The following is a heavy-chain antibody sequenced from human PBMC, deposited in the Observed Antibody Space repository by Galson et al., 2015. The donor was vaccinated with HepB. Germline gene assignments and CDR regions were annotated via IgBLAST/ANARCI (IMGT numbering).Heavy chain of an antibody. CDR2: ISAYNGNT. D-gene: IGHD6-6*01. Sequence: SVKVSCKASGYTFTNFGISWVRQAPGQGLEWMGWISAYNGNTNYAQNLQGRVTMTTDTSTSTAYMELRILRSDDTALYYCARDTYSSSSYWFHPWGQGTLVTVSS. CDR3: ARDTYSSSSYWFHP. J-gene: IGHJ5*02. CDR1: GYTFTNFG. V-gene: IGHV1-18*01.